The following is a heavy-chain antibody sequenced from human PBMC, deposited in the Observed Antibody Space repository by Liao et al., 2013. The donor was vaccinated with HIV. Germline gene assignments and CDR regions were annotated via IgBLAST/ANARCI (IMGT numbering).Heavy chain of an antibody. V-gene: IGHV4-4*07. CDR1: GGSISSYY. CDR3: ARGGSFFDD. D-gene: IGHD6-25*01. CDR2: MYNSGSA. Sequence: QVQLQESGPRLMKPSGTLSLTCTVSGGSISSYYWSWIRQPAGKGLEWIGRMYNSGSASYNPSLKSRVTMSVDTSKNQFSVQLNSVTAADTAVYYCARGGSFFDDWGRGNPGHRLL. J-gene: IGHJ4*02.